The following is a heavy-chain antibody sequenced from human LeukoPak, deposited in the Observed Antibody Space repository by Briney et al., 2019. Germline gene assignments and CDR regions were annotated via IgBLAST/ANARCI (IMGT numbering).Heavy chain of an antibody. CDR3: ARGLLRDGYTYTYSFDY. CDR1: GFTVSTNY. J-gene: IGHJ4*02. Sequence: GGSLRLPCAASGFTVSTNYMNRVRQAPGKGLEWVSVVYMGGTTYYADSVKGRFTISRDSTKNTIYLQMNNLRAEDTAVYYCARGLLRDGYTYTYSFDYWGQGALVTVSS. D-gene: IGHD5-18*01. CDR2: VYMGGTT. V-gene: IGHV3-66*01.